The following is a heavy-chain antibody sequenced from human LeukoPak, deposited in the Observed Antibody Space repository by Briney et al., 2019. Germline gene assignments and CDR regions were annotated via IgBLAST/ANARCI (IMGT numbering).Heavy chain of an antibody. CDR3: ARAGEWLMRGWFDP. V-gene: IGHV4-34*01. CDR1: GFTFSSYW. CDR2: INQSGGT. Sequence: GSLRLSCAASGFTFSSYWMSWVRQAPGKGLEWIGEINQSGGTNYNPSLKGRVTIFVDTAKSQISLNLSSVTAADTAVYYCARAGEWLMRGWFDPWGPGTQVTVSS. D-gene: IGHD6-19*01. J-gene: IGHJ5*02.